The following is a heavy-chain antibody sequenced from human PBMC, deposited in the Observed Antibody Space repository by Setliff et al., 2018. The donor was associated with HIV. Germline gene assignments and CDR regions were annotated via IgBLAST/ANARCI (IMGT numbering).Heavy chain of an antibody. D-gene: IGHD3-22*01. J-gene: IGHJ5*02. CDR1: GGTSNTYA. CDR3: ATVSGDYYDSSDRP. V-gene: IGHV1-69*06. Sequence: SVKVSCKASGGTSNTYAITWVRQAPGQGLEWMGGISPIFGTANYAQKFQGRVTITADTSTDTAYLELSSLRSEDTAVYYCATVSGDYYDSSDRPWGQGTLVTVSS. CDR2: ISPIFGTA.